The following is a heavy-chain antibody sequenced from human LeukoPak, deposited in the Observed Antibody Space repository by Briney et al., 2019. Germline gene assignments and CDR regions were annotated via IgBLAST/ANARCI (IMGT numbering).Heavy chain of an antibody. CDR1: GGSISSYY. CDR3: ATHAKLSSGWYYFDY. V-gene: IGHV4-4*07. J-gene: IGHJ4*02. Sequence: PSETLSLTCTVSGGSISSYYWSWIRQPAGKGLEWIGRIYSSGRTNYNPSLKSRVTISIDTSKNQFSLKLSSVTAADTAVYYCATHAKLSSGWYYFDYWGQGTLVTVSS. D-gene: IGHD6-19*01. CDR2: IYSSGRT.